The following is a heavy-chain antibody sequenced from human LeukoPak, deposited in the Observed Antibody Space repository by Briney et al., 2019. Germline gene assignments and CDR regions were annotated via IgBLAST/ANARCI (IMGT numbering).Heavy chain of an antibody. V-gene: IGHV4-31*03. CDR1: GGSISSGGYY. J-gene: IGHJ4*02. D-gene: IGHD1-26*01. CDR3: ARVLVSPETGGARYYFDY. Sequence: PSETLSLTCTVSGGSISSGGYYWSWIRQHPGKGLERIGYIYYSGSTYYNPSLKSRVTISVDTSKNQFSPKLSSVTAADTAVYYCARVLVSPETGGARYYFDYWGQGTLVTVSS. CDR2: IYYSGST.